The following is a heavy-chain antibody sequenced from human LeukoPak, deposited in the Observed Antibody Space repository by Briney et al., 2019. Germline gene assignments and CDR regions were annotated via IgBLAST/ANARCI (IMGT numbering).Heavy chain of an antibody. Sequence: PGGSLRLSCAASGFTFSSYSMNWVRQAPGKGLEWVSVIYSGGSTYYADSVKGRFTISRDNSKNTLYLQMNSLRAEDTAVYYCARDPEAAPRHYWGQGTLVTVSS. CDR3: ARDPEAAPRHY. CDR2: IYSGGST. D-gene: IGHD6-6*01. V-gene: IGHV3-66*01. J-gene: IGHJ4*02. CDR1: GFTFSSYS.